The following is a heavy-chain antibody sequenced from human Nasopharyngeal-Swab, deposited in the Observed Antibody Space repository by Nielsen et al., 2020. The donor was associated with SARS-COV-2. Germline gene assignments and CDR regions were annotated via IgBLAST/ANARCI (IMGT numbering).Heavy chain of an antibody. Sequence: SETLSLTCTVSGGSISSSSYYWGWFRQPPGKGLEWIGSIYYSGSTYYNPSLKSRVTISVDTSKNQFSLKLSSVTAADTAVYYCARHPTTAFDYWGQGTLVTVSS. V-gene: IGHV4-39*01. D-gene: IGHD4-11*01. CDR3: ARHPTTAFDY. CDR2: IYYSGST. J-gene: IGHJ4*02. CDR1: GGSISSSSYY.